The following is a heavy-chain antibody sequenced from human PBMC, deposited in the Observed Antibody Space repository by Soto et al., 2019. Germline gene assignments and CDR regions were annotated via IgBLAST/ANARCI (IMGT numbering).Heavy chain of an antibody. V-gene: IGHV1-18*01. D-gene: IGHD2-15*01. CDR2: ISAYNGNT. Sequence: QVQLVQSGAEVKKPGASVKVSCKASGYNFNSYTISWVRQAPGQGLEWMGRISAYNGNTNYAQKLQGRVTMTTDTSTSTAYMELRSLRSDDTAVYPCARVVVALGHWFDPWGQGTLVTVSS. CDR1: GYNFNSYT. CDR3: ARVVVALGHWFDP. J-gene: IGHJ5*02.